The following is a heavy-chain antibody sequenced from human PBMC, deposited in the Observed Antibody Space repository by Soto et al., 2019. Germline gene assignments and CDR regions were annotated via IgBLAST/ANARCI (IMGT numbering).Heavy chain of an antibody. CDR3: ARDPSTGTTPNWFDP. J-gene: IGHJ5*02. CDR1: GFTFSSYS. Sequence: SLRLSCAASGFTFSSYSMNGVRQAPGKGLEWVSSISSSSSYIYYADSVKGRFTISRDNAKNSLYLQMNSLRAEDTAVYYCARDPSTGTTPNWFDPWGQGTLVTVSS. CDR2: ISSSSSYI. V-gene: IGHV3-21*01. D-gene: IGHD1-7*01.